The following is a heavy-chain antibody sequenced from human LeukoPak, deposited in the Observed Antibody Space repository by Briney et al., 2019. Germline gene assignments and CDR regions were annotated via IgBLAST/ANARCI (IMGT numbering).Heavy chain of an antibody. CDR2: INPNSGGT. Sequence: GASVKVSCKASGYTFTGYYMHWVRQAPGQGLEWMGWINPNSGGTNYAQKFQGRVTMTRDTSISTAYMELSRLRSDDTAVYYCARDFSSSWNNWFDPWGQGTLVTVSS. CDR1: GYTFTGYY. D-gene: IGHD6-13*01. J-gene: IGHJ5*02. CDR3: ARDFSSSWNNWFDP. V-gene: IGHV1-2*02.